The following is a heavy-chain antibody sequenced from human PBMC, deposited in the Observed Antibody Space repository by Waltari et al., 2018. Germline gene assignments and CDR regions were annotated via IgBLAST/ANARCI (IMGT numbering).Heavy chain of an antibody. Sequence: LLEQSGTEVMKPGASLKVSCKISRDDITEHYIHWVRQAPGKGLGWMGWINPNGGATHYAQTFRCTITVTWDTSISTSYMEIRGLRSADTATYFCAREYCGGECRLFDFWGQGTRVIVSS. CDR2: INPNGGAT. CDR3: AREYCGGECRLFDF. D-gene: IGHD2-21*01. J-gene: IGHJ4*02. CDR1: RDDITEHY. V-gene: IGHV1-2*02.